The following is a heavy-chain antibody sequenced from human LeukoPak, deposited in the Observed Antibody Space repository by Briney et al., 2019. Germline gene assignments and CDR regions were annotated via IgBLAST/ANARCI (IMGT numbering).Heavy chain of an antibody. CDR3: ATDTPTLWARPTHTPKDWYLDL. CDR1: GYTLTELS. Sequence: ASVKVSCKVSGYTLTELSMHWVRQAPGKGLEWMGRFDPEDGETIYAQKFQGRVTMTEDTSTDTAYMELSSLRSEDTAVYYCATDTPTLWARPTHTPKDWYLDLWGRGTLVTVSS. D-gene: IGHD2/OR15-2a*01. V-gene: IGHV1-24*01. J-gene: IGHJ2*01. CDR2: FDPEDGET.